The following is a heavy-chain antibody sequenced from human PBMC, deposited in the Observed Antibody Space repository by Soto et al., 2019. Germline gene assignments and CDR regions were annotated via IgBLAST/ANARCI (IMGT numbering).Heavy chain of an antibody. Sequence: PGGSLRLSCAASGFTFSGSAMHWVRQASGKGLEWVGRIRSKSNSYATAYAASVKGRFTISRDDSKNTAYLQMNSLKTEDTAVYYCTRHGVLWFGELLSKTDYGMDVWGQGTTVTVSS. J-gene: IGHJ6*02. V-gene: IGHV3-73*01. CDR3: TRHGVLWFGELLSKTDYGMDV. CDR1: GFTFSGSA. CDR2: IRSKSNSYAT. D-gene: IGHD3-10*01.